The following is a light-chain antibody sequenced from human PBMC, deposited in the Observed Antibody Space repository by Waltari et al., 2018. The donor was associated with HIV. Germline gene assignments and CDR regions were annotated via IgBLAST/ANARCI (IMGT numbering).Light chain of an antibody. CDR3: CSYAGSSTPFV. CDR2: EVS. CDR1: SSDVGSYNL. J-gene: IGLJ1*01. Sequence: QSALTQPASVSGSPGQSITISCTGTSSDVGSYNLVSWYQQYPGKVPKLMIYEVSNRRAGVSIRFSGSKSGYTAALTISGRQADDEADYYCCSYAGSSTPFVFGTATKVTVL. V-gene: IGLV2-23*02.